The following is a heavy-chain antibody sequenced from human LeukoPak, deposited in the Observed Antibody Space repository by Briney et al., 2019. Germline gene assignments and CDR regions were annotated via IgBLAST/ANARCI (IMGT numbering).Heavy chain of an antibody. J-gene: IGHJ5*02. Sequence: GASVTVSCKASGGTFSSYAISWVRQAPGQGLEWMGGIIPIFGTANYAQKFQGRVTITADESTSTAYMELSSLRSEDTAVYYCARDEVGELMPWGQGTLVTVSS. CDR3: ARDEVGELMP. CDR2: IIPIFGTA. D-gene: IGHD3-10*01. CDR1: GGTFSSYA. V-gene: IGHV1-69*13.